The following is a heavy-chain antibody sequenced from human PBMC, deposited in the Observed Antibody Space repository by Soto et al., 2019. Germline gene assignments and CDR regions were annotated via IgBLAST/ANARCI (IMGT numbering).Heavy chain of an antibody. CDR3: ARHGGNTYYYGSGSWYYMDV. CDR1: GGSISSSSYY. V-gene: IGHV4-39*01. CDR2: IYYSGST. J-gene: IGHJ6*03. D-gene: IGHD3-10*01. Sequence: SETLSLTCTVSGGSISSSSYYWGWIRQPPGKGLEWIGSIYYSGSTYYNPSLKSRVTISVDKSKNQFSLKLSSVTAADTAVYYCARHGGNTYYYGSGSWYYMDVWGKGTTVTVSS.